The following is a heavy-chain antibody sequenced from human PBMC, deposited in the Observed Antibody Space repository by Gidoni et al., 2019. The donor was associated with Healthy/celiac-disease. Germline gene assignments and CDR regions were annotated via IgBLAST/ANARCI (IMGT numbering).Heavy chain of an antibody. J-gene: IGHJ3*02. CDR2: ISWNSGSI. D-gene: IGHD6-19*01. Sequence: EVQLVESGGGLVQPGRSLRLSCAASGFTFDDYAMHWVRQAPGKGLEWVSGISWNSGSIGYADSVKGRFTISRDNAKNSLYLQMNSLRAEDTALYYCAKERIAVAGTLRAFDIWGQGTMVTVSS. CDR1: GFTFDDYA. CDR3: AKERIAVAGTLRAFDI. V-gene: IGHV3-9*01.